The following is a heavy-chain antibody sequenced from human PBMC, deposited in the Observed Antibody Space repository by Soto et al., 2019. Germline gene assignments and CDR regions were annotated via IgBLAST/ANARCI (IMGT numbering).Heavy chain of an antibody. Sequence: QVQLQESGPGLVKPSETLSLTCTVSNGSISNFYWNWIRQSAGKGLEWIGRIHGSGSATYNPSLRSRVTMSVDTSKNQFSLKVTTVTGADTAVYYCARSSHKESWFDPGGHGTLGTVSS. CDR1: NGSISNFY. D-gene: IGHD6-13*01. CDR2: IHGSGSA. CDR3: ARSSHKESWFDP. J-gene: IGHJ5*02. V-gene: IGHV4-4*07.